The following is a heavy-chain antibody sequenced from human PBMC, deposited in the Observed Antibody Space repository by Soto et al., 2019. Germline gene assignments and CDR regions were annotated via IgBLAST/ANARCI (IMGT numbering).Heavy chain of an antibody. CDR2: TYYRSKWYN. CDR3: ARDVDYYYYGMDV. V-gene: IGHV6-1*01. Sequence: SQTLSLTCAISGDSVSSNSAAWNWIWQSPSRGLEWLGRTYYRSKWYNDYAVSVKSRITINPDTSKNQFSLQLNSVTPEDTAVYYCARDVDYYYYGMDVWGQGTTVTVSS. CDR1: GDSVSSNSAA. J-gene: IGHJ6*02.